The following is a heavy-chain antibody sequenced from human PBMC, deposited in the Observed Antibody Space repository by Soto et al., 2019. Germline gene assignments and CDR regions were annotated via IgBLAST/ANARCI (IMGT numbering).Heavy chain of an antibody. CDR1: GGSMSRGGHS. Sequence: TMSLTCAVSGGSMSRGGHSWSWIRQPPGKGLEWIGFIYYTGTTYYNPSLKSRVTLSVDRSKNQFSLNLTSVTAADTAMYYCARAPPGPSPRLDVWGQGTTVTVSS. D-gene: IGHD3-10*01. V-gene: IGHV4-30-2*01. J-gene: IGHJ6*02. CDR3: ARAPPGPSPRLDV. CDR2: IYYTGTT.